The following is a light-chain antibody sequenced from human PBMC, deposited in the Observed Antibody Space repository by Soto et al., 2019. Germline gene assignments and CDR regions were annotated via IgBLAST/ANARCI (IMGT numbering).Light chain of an antibody. CDR1: KSVSSNY. CDR2: GAS. CDR3: QQYGSAPRT. J-gene: IGKJ2*01. V-gene: IGKV3-20*01. Sequence: EIVLTQSPGTLSLSPGERASLSCRASKSVSSNYLAWYQQKPGQAPRLLIYGASTRATGIPDRFSGSGSGTDFALTISILEPEDFAVYFCQQYGSAPRTFGQGTKLEIK.